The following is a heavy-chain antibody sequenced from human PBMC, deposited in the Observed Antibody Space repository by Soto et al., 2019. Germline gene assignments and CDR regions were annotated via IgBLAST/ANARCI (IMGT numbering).Heavy chain of an antibody. J-gene: IGHJ5*02. Sequence: SETLSLTCTVSYGSVSGCDYYWGWVRQPPGKGLAWIGSICSSGSTYYNPSLKSRVTISVDTSKNQFSLRLSSVTAADTAVYYCARHQRETGTYAQPLDHGGQGTLVTVSS. V-gene: IGHV4-39*01. D-gene: IGHD1-1*01. CDR2: ICSSGST. CDR1: YGSVSGCDYY. CDR3: ARHQRETGTYAQPLDH.